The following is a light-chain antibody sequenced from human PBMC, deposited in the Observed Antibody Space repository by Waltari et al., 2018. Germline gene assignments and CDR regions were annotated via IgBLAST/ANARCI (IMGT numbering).Light chain of an antibody. CDR1: QSISIW. J-gene: IGKJ1*01. CDR2: KAS. CDR3: QLFNRDSRT. V-gene: IGKV1-5*03. Sequence: DIQLTQSPSTLSASVGDRVTITCRVSQSISIWLAWFQQKPGKAPKLLMYKASTLVDGVPSRFSGSGSETEFTLTISSLQPDDFATYYCQLFNRDSRTFGQGTKVEI.